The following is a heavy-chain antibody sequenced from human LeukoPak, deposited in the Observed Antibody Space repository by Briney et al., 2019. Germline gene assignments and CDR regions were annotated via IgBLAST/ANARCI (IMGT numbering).Heavy chain of an antibody. CDR3: ARVGEVEYCSSTSCYLPGMDV. CDR2: IYYSGST. Sequence: PSETLSLTCTVSGGSISSYYWSWIRQPPGKGLEWIGYIYYSGSTNYNPSLKSRVTISVDTSKNQFSLKLSSVTAADTAVYYCARVGEVEYCSSTSCYLPGMDVWGQGTTVTVSS. CDR1: GGSISSYY. V-gene: IGHV4-59*01. J-gene: IGHJ6*02. D-gene: IGHD2-2*01.